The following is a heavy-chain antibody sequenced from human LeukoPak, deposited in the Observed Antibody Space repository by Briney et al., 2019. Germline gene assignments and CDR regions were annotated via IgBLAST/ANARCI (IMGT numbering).Heavy chain of an antibody. Sequence: GASVKVSCKASGYTFTSYDINWVRQATGQGLELMGWMNTNSGNTGYAQKFQGRVTMTRNTSISTTYMELSSLRSEDTAVYYCARDRSGRGSAFDIWGQGTMVTVSS. CDR3: ARDRSGRGSAFDI. V-gene: IGHV1-8*01. CDR2: MNTNSGNT. J-gene: IGHJ3*02. CDR1: GYTFTSYD. D-gene: IGHD1-26*01.